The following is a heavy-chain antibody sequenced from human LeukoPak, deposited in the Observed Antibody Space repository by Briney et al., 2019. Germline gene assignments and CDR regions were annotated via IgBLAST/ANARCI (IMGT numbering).Heavy chain of an antibody. CDR2: INPSGGNT. V-gene: IGHV1-46*01. Sequence: ASVKVSCKAYGYTFTSYGISWVRQAPGQGLERMGIINPSGGNTNYAQKFQGRVTMTRDMSTSTVYMELSSLRSEDTAVYYCARERSSGYNDAFDIWGQGTMVTVSS. J-gene: IGHJ3*02. CDR3: ARERSSGYNDAFDI. D-gene: IGHD3-22*01. CDR1: GYTFTSYG.